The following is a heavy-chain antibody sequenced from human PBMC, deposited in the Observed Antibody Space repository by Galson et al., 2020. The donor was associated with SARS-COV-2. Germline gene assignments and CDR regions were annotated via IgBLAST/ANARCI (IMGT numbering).Heavy chain of an antibody. CDR2: ISSSSSYI. Sequence: GESLKISCAASGFTFSSYSMNWVRQAPGKGLEWVSSISSSSSYIYYADSVKGRFTISRDNAKNSLYLQMNSLRAEDTAVYYCARPTNFDFWSGYYPGGGDAFDIWGQGTMVTVSS. V-gene: IGHV3-21*01. D-gene: IGHD3-3*01. J-gene: IGHJ3*02. CDR1: GFTFSSYS. CDR3: ARPTNFDFWSGYYPGGGDAFDI.